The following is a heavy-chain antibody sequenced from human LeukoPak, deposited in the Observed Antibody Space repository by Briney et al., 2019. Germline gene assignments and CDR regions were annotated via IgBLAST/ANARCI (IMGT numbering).Heavy chain of an antibody. Sequence: GESLRLSCAASGLTFSNYAMSWVRRAPGRGLEWVSVISATGYTTYYADFVKGRFTISRDNSKNTLYLQMNSLSPEDTAVYYCAKDRYYNSIEFYMDVWGKGTTVTASS. V-gene: IGHV3-23*01. J-gene: IGHJ6*03. CDR1: GLTFSNYA. D-gene: IGHD3-22*01. CDR2: ISATGYTT. CDR3: AKDRYYNSIEFYMDV.